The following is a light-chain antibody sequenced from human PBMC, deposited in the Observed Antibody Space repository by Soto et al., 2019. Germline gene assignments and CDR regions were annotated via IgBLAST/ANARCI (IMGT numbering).Light chain of an antibody. Sequence: VLTQPRSVSGSPGQSVTISCTGTSSDVGGYNYVSWYQQHPGKAPKLMIYDVSKRPSGVPDRFSGSKSGNTASLTISGLQAEDEADYYCCSYAGSYTGVFGTGTKVTVL. CDR2: DVS. CDR3: CSYAGSYTGV. CDR1: SSDVGGYNY. V-gene: IGLV2-11*01. J-gene: IGLJ1*01.